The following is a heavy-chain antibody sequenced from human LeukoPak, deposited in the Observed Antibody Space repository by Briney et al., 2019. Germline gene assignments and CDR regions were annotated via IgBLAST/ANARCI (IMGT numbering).Heavy chain of an antibody. J-gene: IGHJ5*02. Sequence: GGSLRLSCAASGFTFSSYAMSWVRQAPGKGLEWVSAISGSGGNTYYADSVKGRFTISRDNAKNSLYLQMNSLRAEDTAVYYCARAGPPAFDPWGQGTLVTVPS. V-gene: IGHV3-23*01. CDR2: ISGSGGNT. CDR1: GFTFSSYA. CDR3: ARAGPPAFDP.